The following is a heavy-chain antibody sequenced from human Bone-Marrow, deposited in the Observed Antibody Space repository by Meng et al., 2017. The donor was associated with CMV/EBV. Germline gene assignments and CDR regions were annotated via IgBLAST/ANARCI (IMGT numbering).Heavy chain of an antibody. Sequence: GESLKISCAASGFTFSSYGMHWVRQAPGKGLEWVAFIHYDGSNKYYADSVKGRFTISRDNSKNTLYVQMNSLRVEDTAVYYCARVGCGLLNPGDCEYFQHWGQGTLVTVSS. CDR3: ARVGCGLLNPGDCEYFQH. D-gene: IGHD3-3*01. J-gene: IGHJ1*01. CDR1: GFTFSSYG. V-gene: IGHV3-30*02. CDR2: IHYDGSNK.